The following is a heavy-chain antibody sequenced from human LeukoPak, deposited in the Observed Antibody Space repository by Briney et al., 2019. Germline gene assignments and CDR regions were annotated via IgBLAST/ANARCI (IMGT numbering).Heavy chain of an antibody. CDR1: GGSFSGYY. D-gene: IGHD5-12*01. Sequence: SETLSLTCAVYGGSFSGYYWSWIRQPPGKGLEWIGEINHSGSTNYNPSLKSRVTISVDTSKNQFSLKLSSVTAADTAVYYCARRSDSGYDFPDPLGFDYWGQGTLVTVSS. CDR2: INHSGST. V-gene: IGHV4-34*01. CDR3: ARRSDSGYDFPDPLGFDY. J-gene: IGHJ4*02.